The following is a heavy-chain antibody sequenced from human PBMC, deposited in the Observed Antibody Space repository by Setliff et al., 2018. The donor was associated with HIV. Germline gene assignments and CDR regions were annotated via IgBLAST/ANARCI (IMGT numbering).Heavy chain of an antibody. J-gene: IGHJ6*03. V-gene: IGHV4-39*01. CDR1: GGSITTSTFY. CDR3: ASLNGSESPYIYYYYMDV. Sequence: SETLSLTCTVSGGSITTSTFYWGWIRQPPGKGLEWIGSIYYSGSTYYNPSLTSRAAIFVDTSKNQISLKLSSVTAADTAVYYCASLNGSESPYIYYYYMDVWGKGTTVTVSS. CDR2: IYYSGST. D-gene: IGHD3-10*01.